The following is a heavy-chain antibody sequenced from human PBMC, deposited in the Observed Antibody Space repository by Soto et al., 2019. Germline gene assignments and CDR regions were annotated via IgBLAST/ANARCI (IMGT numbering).Heavy chain of an antibody. CDR3: ARAPTEYDSSPPGLCYFDL. J-gene: IGHJ2*01. V-gene: IGHV4-31*03. Sequence: SETLSLTCTVSGGSISSGGYYWSWIRQHPGKGLEWIGYIYYSGSTYYNPSLKSRVTISVDTSKNQFSLKLSSVTAADTAVYYCARAPTEYDSSPPGLCYFDLWGRGTLVTAPQ. CDR2: IYYSGST. D-gene: IGHD3-22*01. CDR1: GGSISSGGYY.